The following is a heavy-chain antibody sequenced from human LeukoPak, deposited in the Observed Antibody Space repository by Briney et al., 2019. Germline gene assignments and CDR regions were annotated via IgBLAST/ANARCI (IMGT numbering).Heavy chain of an antibody. J-gene: IGHJ4*02. V-gene: IGHV4-34*01. D-gene: IGHD6-13*01. Sequence: SETLSLTCAVYGGSFSGYYWSWIRQPPGKGLEWIGEINHSGSTNYNPSLKSRVTISVDTSKNQFSLKLSSVTAADTAVYYCARAPRKRQQLVHWGQGTLVTVSS. CDR2: INHSGST. CDR3: ARAPRKRQQLVH. CDR1: GGSFSGYY.